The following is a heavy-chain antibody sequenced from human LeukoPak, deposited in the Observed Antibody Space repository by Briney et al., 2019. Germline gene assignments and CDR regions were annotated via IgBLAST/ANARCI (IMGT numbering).Heavy chain of an antibody. D-gene: IGHD3-10*01. CDR1: GFTFSSYA. Sequence: GGSLRLSCAASGFTFSSYAMSWVRQAPGKGLEWVSAISGSGGSTYYADSVKGRFTISRDNSKDTLYLQMNSLRAEDTAVYYCETLDRLYIELLWFGELLSNFDYWGQGTLVTVSS. V-gene: IGHV3-23*01. CDR3: ETLDRLYIELLWFGELLSNFDY. CDR2: ISGSGGST. J-gene: IGHJ4*02.